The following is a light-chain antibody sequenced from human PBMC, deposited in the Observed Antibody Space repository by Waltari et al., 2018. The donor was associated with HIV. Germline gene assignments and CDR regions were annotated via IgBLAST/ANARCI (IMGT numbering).Light chain of an antibody. CDR3: SSYTSSSVV. V-gene: IGLV2-14*01. J-gene: IGLJ2*01. CDR2: EVS. Sequence: QSALTQPASVSGSPGQSITISCTGTSSDVGGYNYVSWYQHHPGKAPKLVIYEVSIRPSGVSHRFSGSKSGNTASLTISGLQAEDEADYYCSSYTSSSVVFGGGTKLTVL. CDR1: SSDVGGYNY.